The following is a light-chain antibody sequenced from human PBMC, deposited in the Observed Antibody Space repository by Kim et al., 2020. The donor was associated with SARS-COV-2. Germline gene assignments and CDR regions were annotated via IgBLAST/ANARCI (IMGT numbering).Light chain of an antibody. V-gene: IGKV1-5*01. CDR1: QSISSG. J-gene: IGKJ4*01. CDR2: ETS. CDR3: QQDDDYPLT. Sequence: DIQMTQSPSTLSASVGDRVTITCRASQSISSGLAWYQQKPGKAPNLLIYETSNLESGVPSRFSGSGSGTEFTLTISSLQPDDFATYYCQQDDDYPLTFGGGTKVDIK.